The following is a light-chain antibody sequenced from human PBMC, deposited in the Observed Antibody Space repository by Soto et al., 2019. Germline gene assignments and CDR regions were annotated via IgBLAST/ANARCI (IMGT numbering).Light chain of an antibody. V-gene: IGKV1-39*01. Sequence: DIQMTQSPSSLSASVGDRVTITCRASQSISNYLNWYQQKPGKAPKLLIYAASTLQVGVPSTFSGSASGTDFTLTISSPQPEDFATYYCQQNSNIPPTFGGGTKVEIK. CDR3: QQNSNIPPT. CDR2: AAS. CDR1: QSISNY. J-gene: IGKJ4*01.